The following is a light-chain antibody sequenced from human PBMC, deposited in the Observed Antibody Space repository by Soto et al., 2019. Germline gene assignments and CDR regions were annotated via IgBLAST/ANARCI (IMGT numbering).Light chain of an antibody. J-gene: IGKJ4*01. CDR2: AAS. CDR3: QQHHGYPLT. V-gene: IGKV1-9*01. CDR1: QGISGN. Sequence: DIQLTQSPSFLSASVGDRVTITCRASQGISGNLAWYQQKPAIAPRLLIYAASTLQSGVPSRFSGSGSGTEFTLTISSLQPEDFATYYCQQHHGYPLTFGGGTKVESK.